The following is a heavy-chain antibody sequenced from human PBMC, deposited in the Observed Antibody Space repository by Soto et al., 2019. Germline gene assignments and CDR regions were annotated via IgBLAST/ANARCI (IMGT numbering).Heavy chain of an antibody. CDR2: INPDSGGT. CDR1: GGTFSSYT. D-gene: IGHD5-18*01. J-gene: IGHJ5*02. V-gene: IGHV1-8*02. Sequence: ASVKVSCKASGGTFSSYTISWVRQAPGQGLEWMGWINPDSGGTNYAQKFQGWDTMTRNTSISTAYMELSSLRSEDTAVYYCARGRRGYSYGPFSGWFDPWAREPWSPSPQ. CDR3: ARGRRGYSYGPFSGWFDP.